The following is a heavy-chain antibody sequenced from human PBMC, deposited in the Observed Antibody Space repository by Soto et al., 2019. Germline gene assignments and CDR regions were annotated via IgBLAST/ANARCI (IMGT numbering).Heavy chain of an antibody. V-gene: IGHV1-69*01. D-gene: IGHD5-12*01. J-gene: IGHJ4*02. Sequence: QVQLVQSGAEVKRPGSSVKVSCEASGGTFSSLGFTWVRPAPGQGLEWMGGIIPISGRTTFAPKFLGRVTITADESTRTTYMELTALTSDDTAIYYCATRGTQGRWLEFADYWGQGTLVTVSS. CDR2: IIPISGRT. CDR3: ATRGTQGRWLEFADY. CDR1: GGTFSSLG.